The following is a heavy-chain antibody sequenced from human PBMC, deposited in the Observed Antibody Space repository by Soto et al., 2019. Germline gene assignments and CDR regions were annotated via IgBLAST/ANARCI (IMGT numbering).Heavy chain of an antibody. CDR3: ARDQGGYGDYVPFDP. V-gene: IGHV1-69*08. D-gene: IGHD4-17*01. Sequence: QVQLVQSGAEVKKPGSSVKVSCKASGGTFSSYTISWVRQAPGQGLEWMGRIIPILGIANYAQKFQGRVTIXXDXSXXTAYMELSSLRSEDTAVYYCARDQGGYGDYVPFDPWGQGTLVTVSS. J-gene: IGHJ5*02. CDR1: GGTFSSYT. CDR2: IIPILGIA.